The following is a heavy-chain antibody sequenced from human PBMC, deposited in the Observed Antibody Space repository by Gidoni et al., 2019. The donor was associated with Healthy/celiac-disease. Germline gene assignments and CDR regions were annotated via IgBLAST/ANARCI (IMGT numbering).Heavy chain of an antibody. CDR1: GGSLSSGSYY. V-gene: IGHV4-61*02. J-gene: IGHJ6*02. Sequence: QVQLQESGPGLVKPSQTLSLTCTVSGGSLSSGSYYWSWIRQPAGKGLEWIGRIYTSGSTNYNPSLKSRVTISVDTSKNQFSLKLSSVTAADTAVYYCARADYGSGNGDMDVWGQGTTVTVSS. D-gene: IGHD3-10*01. CDR2: IYTSGST. CDR3: ARADYGSGNGDMDV.